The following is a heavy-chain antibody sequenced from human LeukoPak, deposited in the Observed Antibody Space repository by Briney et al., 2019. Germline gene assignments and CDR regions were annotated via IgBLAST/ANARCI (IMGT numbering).Heavy chain of an antibody. Sequence: KPSETLSLTCTVSGGSISSSSYYWGWIRQPRGKGVEWIGSIYYSGSTYYNPSLKSRITITVDTSKNEFSLKLSSVTAADTAVYYCSRRPGIYFDYWGQGTLVTVSS. J-gene: IGHJ4*02. V-gene: IGHV4-39*01. CDR3: SRRPGIYFDY. CDR1: GGSISSSSYY. CDR2: IYYSGST.